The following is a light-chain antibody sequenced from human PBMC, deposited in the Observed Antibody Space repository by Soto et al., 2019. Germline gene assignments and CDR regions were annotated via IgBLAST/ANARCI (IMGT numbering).Light chain of an antibody. CDR2: GAS. V-gene: IGKV3-20*01. CDR1: QSVSSSY. J-gene: IGKJ1*01. Sequence: EIVLTQSPGTLSLSPGERATLSCRASQSVSSSYLAWYQQKPGQAPRLLNYGASSRATGIPDRFSGSGSGTDFTLTISRLEPEDCAVYYCQQYGSSPPTFGQGTKVEIK. CDR3: QQYGSSPPT.